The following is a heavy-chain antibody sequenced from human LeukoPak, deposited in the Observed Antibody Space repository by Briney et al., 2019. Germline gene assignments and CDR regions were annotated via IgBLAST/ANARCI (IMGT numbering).Heavy chain of an antibody. Sequence: ASVKVSCKASGYTFTSYDINWVRQATGQGLEWMGWMNPNSGNTGYAQKFQDRVTMTRNTSISTAYLELSSLGSEDTAMYYCASALKRGSAGTLIDHWGQGTLVTVSS. J-gene: IGHJ4*02. D-gene: IGHD6-13*01. CDR2: MNPNSGNT. V-gene: IGHV1-8*01. CDR1: GYTFTSYD. CDR3: ASALKRGSAGTLIDH.